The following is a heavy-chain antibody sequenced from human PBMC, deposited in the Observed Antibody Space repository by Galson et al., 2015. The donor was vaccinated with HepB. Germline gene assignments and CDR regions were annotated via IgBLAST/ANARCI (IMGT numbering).Heavy chain of an antibody. CDR2: IYHSGST. V-gene: IGHV4-30-2*01. CDR3: ASRITIFGVVTYNDAFDI. J-gene: IGHJ3*02. Sequence: TLSLTCAVSGGSISSGGYSWSWIRQPPGKGLEWIGYIYHSGSTYYNPSLKSRVTISVDRSKNQFSLKLSSVTAADTAVYYCASRITIFGVVTYNDAFDIWGQGTMVTVSS. CDR1: GGSISSGGYS. D-gene: IGHD3-3*01.